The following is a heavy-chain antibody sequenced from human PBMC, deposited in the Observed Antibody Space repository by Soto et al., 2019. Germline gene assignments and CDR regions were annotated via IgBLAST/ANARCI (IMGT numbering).Heavy chain of an antibody. CDR3: AKEVFGVVAGSGLDT. CDR1: AVIFPTYS. CDR2: ISGSTDDT. V-gene: IGHV3-23*01. D-gene: IGHD2-15*01. Sequence: PGGSLILSCAASAVIFPTYSMTWVRPAPVKGLEWFSSISGSTDDTFYADSVKGRFTISRDNSKNTLFLQMNSLRAEDTAVYYCAKEVFGVVAGSGLDTWGQGTLVTVSS. J-gene: IGHJ5*02.